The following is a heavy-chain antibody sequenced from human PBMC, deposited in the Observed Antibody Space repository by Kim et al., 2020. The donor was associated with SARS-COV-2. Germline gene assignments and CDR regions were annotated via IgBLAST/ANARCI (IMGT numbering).Heavy chain of an antibody. J-gene: IGHJ4*02. CDR1: GGSISSSSYY. CDR3: ARASGYSFETPLFDY. D-gene: IGHD5-18*01. V-gene: IGHV4-39*07. CDR2: IYYSGST. Sequence: SETLSLTCTVSGGSISSSSYYWGWIRQPPGKGLEWIGSIYYSGSTYYNPSLKSRVTISVDTSKNQFSLKLSSVTAADTAVYYCARASGYSFETPLFDYWGQGTLVTVSS.